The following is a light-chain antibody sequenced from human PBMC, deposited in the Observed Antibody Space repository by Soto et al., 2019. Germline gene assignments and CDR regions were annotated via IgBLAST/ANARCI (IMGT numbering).Light chain of an antibody. CDR1: SSNIGSNT. Sequence: QSALAQPPSASGTPGQRVTISCSGSSSNIGSNTLNWYQQLPGTAPKLLIYSNNQRPSGVPDRFSGSQSGTSASLVISGLQSEDEAEYYCCSYAGGDTFFLFVTVTKVTVL. CDR2: SNN. J-gene: IGLJ1*01. CDR3: CSYAGGDTFFL. V-gene: IGLV1-44*01.